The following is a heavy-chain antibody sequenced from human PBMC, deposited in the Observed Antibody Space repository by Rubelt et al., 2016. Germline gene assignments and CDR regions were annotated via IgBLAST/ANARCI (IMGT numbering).Heavy chain of an antibody. CDR3: ATGIVVVPAHVPSRDY. CDR2: FDPEDGET. D-gene: IGHD2-2*01. J-gene: IGHJ4*02. Sequence: QVQLVQSGAEVKKPGASVKVSCKVSGYTLTELSMHWVRQAPGKGLEWMGGFDPEDGETIYAQKFQGRVTMPEDTATDTAYMELSSLGSEDTAVYYCATGIVVVPAHVPSRDYWGQGTLVTVSS. CDR1: GYTLTELS. V-gene: IGHV1-24*01.